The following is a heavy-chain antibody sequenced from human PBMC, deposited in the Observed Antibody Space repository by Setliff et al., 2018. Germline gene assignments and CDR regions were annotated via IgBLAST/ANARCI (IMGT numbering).Heavy chain of an antibody. D-gene: IGHD3-3*01. CDR1: GGSFSGYY. CDR3: ARSGYYDFWSGFLNDAFDI. J-gene: IGHJ3*02. V-gene: IGHV4-34*01. CDR2: INHSVST. Sequence: SETLSLTCAAYGGSFSGYYWSWIRQPPGKGLEWIGGINHSVSTNYNPSLKSRVTISVDTSKNQFSLKLSSVTAADTAVYYCARSGYYDFWSGFLNDAFDIWGQGTMVTVSS.